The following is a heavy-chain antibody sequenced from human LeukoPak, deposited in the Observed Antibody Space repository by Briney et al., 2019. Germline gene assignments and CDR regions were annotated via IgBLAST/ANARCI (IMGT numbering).Heavy chain of an antibody. CDR2: IYNGGSA. CDR1: GFIVSGND. D-gene: IGHD3-9*01. Sequence: GGSLRLSCAASGFIVSGNDMSWVRQAPGKGLEWVSVIYNGGSAYYADSVKGRFTVSRDNSKNTLYLQMNSLRAEDTAVYYCARLYYDILTGPVWSAFDIWGQGTMVTVSS. J-gene: IGHJ3*02. V-gene: IGHV3-53*01. CDR3: ARLYYDILTGPVWSAFDI.